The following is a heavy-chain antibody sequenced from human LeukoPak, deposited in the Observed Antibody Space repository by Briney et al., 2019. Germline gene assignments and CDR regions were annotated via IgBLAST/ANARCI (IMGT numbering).Heavy chain of an antibody. V-gene: IGHV3-33*01. CDR1: GFIFSDYG. J-gene: IGHJ4*02. CDR3: ARDTAGNSKAIDY. D-gene: IGHD4-23*01. Sequence: PGGSLRLSCAASGFIFSDYGMQWVRQAPGKGLEWVAVIWFDGSNKYYADSVKGRFTISRDNAKNSLYLQMNSLRAEDTAVYYCARDTAGNSKAIDYWGQGTLVTVSS. CDR2: IWFDGSNK.